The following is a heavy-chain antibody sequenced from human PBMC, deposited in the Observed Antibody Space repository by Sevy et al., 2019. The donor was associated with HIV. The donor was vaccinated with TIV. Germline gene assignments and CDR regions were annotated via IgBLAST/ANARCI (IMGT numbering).Heavy chain of an antibody. V-gene: IGHV3-21*01. Sequence: GGSLRLSCAASGFTFSSYSMNWVRQAPGKGLEWVSSISSSSGYIYYADSVKGRFTISRDNAKNSLYLQMNSLRAEDRAVYYCAKVQAFRDSTNWSWFDPWGQGTLVTVSS. D-gene: IGHD6-13*01. CDR1: GFTFSSYS. CDR2: ISSSSGYI. CDR3: AKVQAFRDSTNWSWFDP. J-gene: IGHJ5*02.